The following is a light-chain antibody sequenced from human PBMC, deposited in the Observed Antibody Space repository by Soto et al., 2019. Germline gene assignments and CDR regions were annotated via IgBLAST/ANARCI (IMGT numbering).Light chain of an antibody. V-gene: IGLV2-14*01. Sequence: QSVLTQPRSVSGSPGQSVTISCTGTSSDVGFFNYVSWYQQHPGKAPKIIIYDVSNRPSGVSNRFSGSKSGNTASLTISGLQAEDEADYYCSSYTSSSTVFGTGTKVTVL. J-gene: IGLJ1*01. CDR1: SSDVGFFNY. CDR2: DVS. CDR3: SSYTSSSTV.